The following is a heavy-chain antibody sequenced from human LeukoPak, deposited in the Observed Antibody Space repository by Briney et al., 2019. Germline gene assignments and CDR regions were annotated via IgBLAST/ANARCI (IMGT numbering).Heavy chain of an antibody. D-gene: IGHD3-22*01. CDR1: GGTFSSYA. Sequence: ASVKVSCKASGGTFSSYAISWVRQAPGQGLEWMGGIIPIFGTANYAQKFQGRVTITADESTSTAYMELSSLRSKDTAVYYCARGATMIVEESPIGYFDYWGQGTLVTVSS. J-gene: IGHJ4*02. V-gene: IGHV1-69*13. CDR2: IIPIFGTA. CDR3: ARGATMIVEESPIGYFDY.